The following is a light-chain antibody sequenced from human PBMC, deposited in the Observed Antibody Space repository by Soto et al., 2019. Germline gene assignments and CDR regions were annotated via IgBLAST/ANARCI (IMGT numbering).Light chain of an antibody. J-gene: IGLJ2*01. Sequence: QSVLTQPPSASGSPGQPVTISCTGTSSDVGGYNCVSWYQQHPGKAPKLMIYEVSKRPSGVPDRFSGSKSGNTASLTVSGLQAEDEADYYCSSYAGSNNFVVFGGGTKLTVL. CDR3: SSYAGSNNFVV. V-gene: IGLV2-8*01. CDR2: EVS. CDR1: SSDVGGYNC.